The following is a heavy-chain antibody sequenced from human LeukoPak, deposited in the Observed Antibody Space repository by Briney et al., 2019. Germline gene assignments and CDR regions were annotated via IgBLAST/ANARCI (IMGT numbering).Heavy chain of an antibody. V-gene: IGHV1-18*01. Sequence: GASVKVSCKASGYTFTSYDINWVRQAPGQGLEWMGWISAYNGNTNYAQKLQGRVTMTTDTSTSTAYMELRSLRSDDTAVYYCARDRSSGWLRGNWFDPWGQGTLVTVSS. CDR2: ISAYNGNT. CDR3: ARDRSSGWLRGNWFDP. D-gene: IGHD6-19*01. J-gene: IGHJ5*02. CDR1: GYTFTSYD.